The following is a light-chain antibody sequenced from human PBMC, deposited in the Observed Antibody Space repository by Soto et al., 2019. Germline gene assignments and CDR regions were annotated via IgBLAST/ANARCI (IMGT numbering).Light chain of an antibody. CDR3: HQYDNLPQT. CDR2: DAS. J-gene: IGKJ3*01. Sequence: EIVLTQSPATLSLSPGERATLSCRASQSVSSYLAWYQQKPGQAPRLLIYDASNRATGIPARFSGSGSGTDFTLTISSLEPEDFATYFCHQYDNLPQTFGPGTKVDIK. V-gene: IGKV3-11*01. CDR1: QSVSSY.